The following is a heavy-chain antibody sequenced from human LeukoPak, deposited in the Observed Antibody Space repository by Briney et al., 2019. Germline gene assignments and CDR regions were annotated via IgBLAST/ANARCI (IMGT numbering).Heavy chain of an antibody. Sequence: SETLSLTCTVSGGSTSSSGYYWGWIRQPPGKGLEWIGSIFYTGSTYYNPSLKSRVTISVDTSKNQFSLKLNSVTAADTAVYYCARHCSGGTCYSDFDYWGQGTLVTVSS. J-gene: IGHJ4*02. V-gene: IGHV4-39*01. D-gene: IGHD2-15*01. CDR2: IFYTGST. CDR3: ARHCSGGTCYSDFDY. CDR1: GGSTSSSGYY.